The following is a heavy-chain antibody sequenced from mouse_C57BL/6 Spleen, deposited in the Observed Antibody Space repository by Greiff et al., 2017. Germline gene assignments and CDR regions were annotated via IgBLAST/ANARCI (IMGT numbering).Heavy chain of an antibody. CDR3: ARFTTVVAGDYAMDY. Sequence: VQLKQSGPELVKPGASVKISCKASGYSFTGYYMNWVKQSPEKSLEWIGEINPSTGGTTYNQKFKAKATLTVDKSSSAAYMRLKRLTSEDSAVYYCARFTTVVAGDYAMDYGGQGTSVTVSA. V-gene: IGHV1-42*01. CDR2: INPSTGGT. J-gene: IGHJ4*01. D-gene: IGHD1-1*01. CDR1: GYSFTGYY.